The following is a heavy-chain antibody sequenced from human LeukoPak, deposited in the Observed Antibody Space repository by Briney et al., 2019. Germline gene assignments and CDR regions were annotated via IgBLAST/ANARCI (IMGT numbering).Heavy chain of an antibody. V-gene: IGHV4-34*01. Sequence: SETLSLTCVVYGGSFSGYYWSWIRQPSGKGLEWIGEINHSGSTNYNPSLKSRVTISVDTSKNQFSLKLSSVTAADTAVYYCARGRIAARPLNWFDPWGQGTLVTVSS. J-gene: IGHJ5*02. CDR3: ARGRIAARPLNWFDP. CDR2: INHSGST. D-gene: IGHD6-6*01. CDR1: GGSFSGYY.